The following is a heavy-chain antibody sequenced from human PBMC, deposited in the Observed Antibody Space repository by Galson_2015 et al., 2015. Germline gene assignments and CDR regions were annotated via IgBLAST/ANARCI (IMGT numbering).Heavy chain of an antibody. CDR3: ARDHSSSPGWFDP. J-gene: IGHJ5*02. CDR1: GFTFSSYR. Sequence: SLRLSCAASGFTFSSYRMNWVRQAPGKGLEWVSYISSSSSTIYYADSVKGRFTISRDNAKNSLYLQMNSLRDEDTAVYYCARDHSSSPGWFDPWGQGTLVTVSS. D-gene: IGHD6-13*01. CDR2: ISSSSSTI. V-gene: IGHV3-48*02.